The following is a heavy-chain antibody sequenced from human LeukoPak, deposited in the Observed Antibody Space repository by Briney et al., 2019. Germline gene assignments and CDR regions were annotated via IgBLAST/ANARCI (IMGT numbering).Heavy chain of an antibody. Sequence: GGSLRLSCAASGFTFSTYWMTWVRQAPGKGLEWVANIKQDGSEQYYVDSVMGRFTISRDNAMDSLYLQLNSLRVEDTAVYYCARDWKVGATFEIRGPIDYWGQGTLVTVSS. D-gene: IGHD1-26*01. V-gene: IGHV3-7*01. CDR2: IKQDGSEQ. J-gene: IGHJ4*02. CDR3: ARDWKVGATFEIRGPIDY. CDR1: GFTFSTYW.